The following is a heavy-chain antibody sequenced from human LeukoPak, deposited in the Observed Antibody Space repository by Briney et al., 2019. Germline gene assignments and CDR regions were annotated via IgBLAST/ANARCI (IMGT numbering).Heavy chain of an antibody. V-gene: IGHV1-58*02. CDR1: GFTFTSSA. D-gene: IGHD2/OR15-2a*01. Sequence: SVKVSCKASGFTFTSSAMQWVRQARGQRLEGIGWIVVGSGNTNYAQKFQERVTITRDMSTSTAYMELSSLRSEDTAVYYCARRRGVTVIADYYYYMDVWGKGTTVTVSS. J-gene: IGHJ6*03. CDR3: ARRRGVTVIADYYYYMDV. CDR2: IVVGSGNT.